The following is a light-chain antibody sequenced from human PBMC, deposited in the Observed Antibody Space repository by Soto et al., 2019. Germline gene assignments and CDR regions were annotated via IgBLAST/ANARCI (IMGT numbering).Light chain of an antibody. CDR3: QQAKSFPPT. V-gene: IGKV1-12*01. CDR2: AAS. Sequence: DIQMTQSRSSVSASVGDRVTITCRSSQGISSRLAWYQQKPGNAPKLLIYAASYLQSGVPSRFSGSAFGTDFTLTISSLQPEVFATYYCQQAKSFPPTFGGGTKVEIK. J-gene: IGKJ4*01. CDR1: QGISSR.